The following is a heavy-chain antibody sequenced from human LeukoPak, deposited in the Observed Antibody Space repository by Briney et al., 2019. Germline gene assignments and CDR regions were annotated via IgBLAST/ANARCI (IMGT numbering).Heavy chain of an antibody. CDR3: ASRGYSSSWYRDYFDY. J-gene: IGHJ4*02. CDR2: ISGSGGST. Sequence: PGGSLRLSCAASGFTFSIYAMSWVRQAPGKGLEWVSGISGSGGSTYYADSVKGRFTISRDNFKNTLYLQMNSLRGEDTAVYYCASRGYSSSWYRDYFDYWGQGTLVTVSS. CDR1: GFTFSIYA. D-gene: IGHD6-13*01. V-gene: IGHV3-23*01.